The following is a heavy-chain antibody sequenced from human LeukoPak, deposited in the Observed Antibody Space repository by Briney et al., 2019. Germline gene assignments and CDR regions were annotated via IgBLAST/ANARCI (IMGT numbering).Heavy chain of an antibody. V-gene: IGHV1-18*01. CDR2: ISAYNGNT. CDR3: ARDLGTPYYYYGMDV. J-gene: IGHJ6*02. CDR1: GYTFTSYG. D-gene: IGHD7-27*01. Sequence: GASVKVSCKASGYTFTSYGISWVRQAPGQGLEWMGWISAYNGNTNYAQKLQGRVTMTTDTSTSTAYMELRRLRSDDTAVYYCARDLGTPYYYYGMDVWGQGTTVTVSS.